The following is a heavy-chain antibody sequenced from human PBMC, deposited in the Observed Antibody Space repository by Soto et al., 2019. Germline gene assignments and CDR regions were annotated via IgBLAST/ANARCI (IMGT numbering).Heavy chain of an antibody. V-gene: IGHV1-3*05. J-gene: IGHJ4*01. CDR1: GYTFTTYA. D-gene: IGHD3-22*01. CDR2: INAGNGNT. Sequence: QVQLVQSGAEQKKTGASVKVSCKASGYTFTTYAMHWVRQAPGQRLEWMGWINAGNGNTKYSQRFQGRVTITRDTSANTAYSELSSLRSEDTAVFYCARSVGYYDSSGYQYSVNSTFDYWGQGTLVTVSS. CDR3: ARSVGYYDSSGYQYSVNSTFDY.